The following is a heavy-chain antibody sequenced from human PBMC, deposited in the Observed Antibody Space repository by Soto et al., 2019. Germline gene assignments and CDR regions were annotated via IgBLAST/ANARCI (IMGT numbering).Heavy chain of an antibody. Sequence: EVQLVESGGGLVKPGGSLRLSCAASGFTFSSYSMNWVRQAPGKGLEWVSSISSSTSYIYYADSVKGRFTISRDNATNSMYLQMNSLRAEDTAVYYCARVVDYYDPYSSYGMDVWGQGTTVTVSS. CDR3: ARVVDYYDPYSSYGMDV. CDR2: ISSSTSYI. D-gene: IGHD3-22*01. V-gene: IGHV3-21*01. J-gene: IGHJ6*02. CDR1: GFTFSSYS.